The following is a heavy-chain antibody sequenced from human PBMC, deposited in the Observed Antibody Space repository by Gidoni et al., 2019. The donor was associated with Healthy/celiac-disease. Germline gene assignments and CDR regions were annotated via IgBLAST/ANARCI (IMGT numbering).Heavy chain of an antibody. CDR3: AKAYSITIFGVVTP. CDR2: ISYDGSNK. V-gene: IGHV3-30*18. D-gene: IGHD3-3*01. CDR1: GFTFSSYG. J-gene: IGHJ5*02. Sequence: QVQLVESGGGVVQPGRSLRLSCAASGFTFSSYGMHWVRQAPGKGLEWVAVISYDGSNKYYADSVKGRFTISRDNSKNTLYLQMNSLRAEDTAVYYCAKAYSITIFGVVTPWGQGTLVTVSS.